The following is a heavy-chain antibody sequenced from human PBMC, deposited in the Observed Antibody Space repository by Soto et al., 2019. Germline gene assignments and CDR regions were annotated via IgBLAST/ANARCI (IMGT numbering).Heavy chain of an antibody. CDR1: GYSFTSHY. J-gene: IGHJ5*02. D-gene: IGHD1-1*01. Sequence: VKVSCKAIGYSFTSHYMHWVRQAPGQGLEWMGTIYPGGVNIGYAQKFKGRVTMTKDTSASTVYMELNSLTSEDTAVYYCARDQSWHDLVEWFDPWGQGTLVTVSS. CDR2: IYPGGVNI. CDR3: ARDQSWHDLVEWFDP. V-gene: IGHV1-46*03.